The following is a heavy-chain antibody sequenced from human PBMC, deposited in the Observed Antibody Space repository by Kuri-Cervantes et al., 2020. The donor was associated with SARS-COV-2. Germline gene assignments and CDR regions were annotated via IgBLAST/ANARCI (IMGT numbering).Heavy chain of an antibody. CDR2: INSDGSST. Sequence: GESLKISCAASGFTFSSYWMHWVRQAPGKGLVWVSRINSDGSSTSYADSVKGRFTISRDNAKNSLYLQMNSLRAEDTAVYYCAREGDGYNWLHYYYYMDVWGKGTTVTVSS. J-gene: IGHJ6*03. CDR1: GFTFSSYW. CDR3: AREGDGYNWLHYYYYMDV. V-gene: IGHV3-74*01. D-gene: IGHD5-24*01.